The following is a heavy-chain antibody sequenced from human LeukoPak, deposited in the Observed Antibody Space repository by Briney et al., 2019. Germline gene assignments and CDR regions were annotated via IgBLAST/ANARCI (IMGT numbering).Heavy chain of an antibody. Sequence: PGGSLRLSCAASGFTFSSYAMNWVRQAPGKGLEWVSGISGSADNTYYADSVKGRFTISRDNSKNTLFLQMSSLRAEDTAVYYCAKARLTAAYHFDYWGQGTLVTVPS. CDR2: ISGSADNT. J-gene: IGHJ4*02. V-gene: IGHV3-23*01. CDR1: GFTFSSYA. D-gene: IGHD3-22*01. CDR3: AKARLTAAYHFDY.